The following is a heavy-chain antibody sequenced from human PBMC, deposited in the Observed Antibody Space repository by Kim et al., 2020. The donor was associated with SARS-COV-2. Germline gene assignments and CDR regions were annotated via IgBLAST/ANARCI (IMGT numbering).Heavy chain of an antibody. Sequence: SVKVSCKASGGSFSTFAINWVRQAPGQGPEWMGGILPIFGTPNYAQKFQGRVTIIADESTSTAYMELSSLRSEDTAVYYCARGRDNVGQPDGRDPFDLWGQGTMVTVSS. J-gene: IGHJ3*01. CDR1: GGSFSTFA. D-gene: IGHD2-15*01. CDR2: ILPIFGTP. V-gene: IGHV1-69*13. CDR3: ARGRDNVGQPDGRDPFDL.